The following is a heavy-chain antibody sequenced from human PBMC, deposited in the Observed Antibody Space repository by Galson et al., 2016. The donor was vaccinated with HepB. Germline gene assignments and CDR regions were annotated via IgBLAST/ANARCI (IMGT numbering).Heavy chain of an antibody. V-gene: IGHV1-3*01. J-gene: IGHJ5*02. CDR3: ARDREAFYDIMTEHNWFDP. CDR1: GYSFNDHG. CDR2: ISAANDYT. D-gene: IGHD3-9*01. Sequence: SVKVSCKASGYSFNDHGIHWLRQAPGQRLEWMGWISAANDYTKFSQKFQGRLSITRDTPATTVYMELTSLRPEDTAVYYCARDREAFYDIMTEHNWFDPWGQATQVSVSS.